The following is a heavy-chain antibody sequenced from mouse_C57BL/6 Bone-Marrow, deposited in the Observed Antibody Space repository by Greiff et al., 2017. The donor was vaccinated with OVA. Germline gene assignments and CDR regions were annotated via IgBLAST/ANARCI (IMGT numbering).Heavy chain of an antibody. Sequence: VQLQQPGAELVMPGASVKLSCKASGYTFTSYWMHWVKQRPGQDLEWIGEIDPSDSYTNYNQKFKGKSTLTVDKSSSTAYMQLSSLTSEDSAVYYCARSRQLRLRYYFDYWGQGTTLTVSS. D-gene: IGHD3-2*02. V-gene: IGHV1-69*01. J-gene: IGHJ2*01. CDR3: ARSRQLRLRYYFDY. CDR1: GYTFTSYW. CDR2: IDPSDSYT.